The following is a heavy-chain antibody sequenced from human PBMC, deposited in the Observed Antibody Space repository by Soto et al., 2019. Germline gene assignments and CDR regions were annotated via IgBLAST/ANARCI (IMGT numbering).Heavy chain of an antibody. D-gene: IGHD3-22*01. J-gene: IGHJ4*02. Sequence: QVQLVQSGAEVKKPGASVNVSCKASGYRFTSHYIHWARQAPGQGLEWMGIINPSGGNTIYTQNFQGRVTMTRDTSTTTVYMALTSLSSDDTAVYFCARQSFDTSGSLDNWAQGALVTVSP. CDR2: INPSGGNT. V-gene: IGHV1-46*01. CDR1: GYRFTSHY. CDR3: ARQSFDTSGSLDN.